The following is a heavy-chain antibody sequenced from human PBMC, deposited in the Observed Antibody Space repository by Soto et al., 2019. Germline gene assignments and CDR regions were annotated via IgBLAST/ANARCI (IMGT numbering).Heavy chain of an antibody. D-gene: IGHD3-3*01. Sequence: KPSETLSLTCTVSGGSFKSGSYSWSWIRQPPGKGLEWIGDVYHTGRTRYNPSLKSRVSISMDTSKNQFSLNLDSVTAADTAVYFCASDFAYFDSWGQGTLVTVSS. V-gene: IGHV4-61*01. CDR1: GGSFKSGSYS. CDR3: ASDFAYFDS. J-gene: IGHJ4*02. CDR2: VYHTGRT.